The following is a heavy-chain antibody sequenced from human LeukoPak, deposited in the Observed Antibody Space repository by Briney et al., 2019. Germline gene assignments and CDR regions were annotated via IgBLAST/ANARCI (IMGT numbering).Heavy chain of an antibody. V-gene: IGHV3-64*04. D-gene: IGHD3-22*01. J-gene: IGHJ4*02. Sequence: PGGSLRPSCSASGFSFISYAMHWVRQAPGKGLEFVSAISTDGGSTYYADSVKGRFTISRDNAKNSLYLQMSSLRAEDTAVYYCARLWGGSSGYYYWGQGTLVTVSS. CDR2: ISTDGGST. CDR1: GFSFISYA. CDR3: ARLWGGSSGYYY.